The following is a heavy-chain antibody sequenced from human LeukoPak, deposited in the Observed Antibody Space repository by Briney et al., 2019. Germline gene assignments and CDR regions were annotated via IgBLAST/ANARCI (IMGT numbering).Heavy chain of an antibody. V-gene: IGHV3-64*01. J-gene: IGHJ4*02. CDR3: ARVPRGGSYWFDY. CDR1: GFTFSSYS. D-gene: IGHD1-26*01. Sequence: PGGSLRLSCAASGFTFSSYSMNWVRQAPGKGLEYVSAISSNGGSTYYANSVKGRFTISRDNSKNTLYLQMGSLRAEDMAVYYCARVPRGGSYWFDYWGQGTLVTVSS. CDR2: ISSNGGST.